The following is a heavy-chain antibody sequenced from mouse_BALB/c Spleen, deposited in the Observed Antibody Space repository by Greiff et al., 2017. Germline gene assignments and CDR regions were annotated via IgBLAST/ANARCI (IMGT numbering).Heavy chain of an antibody. J-gene: IGHJ3*01. V-gene: IGHV3-6*02. Sequence: LVESGPGLVKPSQSLSLTCSVTGYSITSGYYWNWIRQFPGNKLEWMGYISYDGSNNYNPSLKNRISITRDTSKNQFFLKLNSVTTEDTATYYCARYDYDGAYWGQGTLVTVSA. D-gene: IGHD2-4*01. CDR3: ARYDYDGAY. CDR1: GYSITSGYY. CDR2: ISYDGSN.